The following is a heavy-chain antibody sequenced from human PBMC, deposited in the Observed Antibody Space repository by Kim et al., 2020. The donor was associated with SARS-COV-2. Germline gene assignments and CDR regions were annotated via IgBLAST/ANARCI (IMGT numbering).Heavy chain of an antibody. Sequence: ASVKVSCKASGYTFTTHDINWVRQAIGQGLELMGWVNPDSGNTGYAQNFQGRVTMTSNTATSTADMQLNSLRYDDTAGSYCARGRKRSKGNYYYYMACWG. CDR2: VNPDSGNT. D-gene: IGHD4-17*01. J-gene: IGHJ6*03. CDR3: ARGRKRSKGNYYYYMAC. V-gene: IGHV1-8*01. CDR1: GYTFTTHD.